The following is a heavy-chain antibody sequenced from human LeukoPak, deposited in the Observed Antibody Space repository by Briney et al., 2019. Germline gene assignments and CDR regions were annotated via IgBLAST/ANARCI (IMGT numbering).Heavy chain of an antibody. V-gene: IGHV1-69*04. CDR2: TLPVLGTV. CDR3: ARGGVVEIGAVGMDV. J-gene: IGHJ6*02. CDR1: GGSFSTYV. Sequence: SVKVSCKTSGGSFSTYVINWVRQAPGQGLELMGRTLPVLGTVNYAQSFQGRVNITADTATNTGYMELSSLKSEDTAVYYCARGGVVEIGAVGMDVWGQGTTVTVSS. D-gene: IGHD2-21*01.